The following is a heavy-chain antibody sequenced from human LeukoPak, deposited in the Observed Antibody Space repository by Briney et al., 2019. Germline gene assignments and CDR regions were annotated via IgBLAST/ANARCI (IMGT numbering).Heavy chain of an antibody. CDR3: AELGITMIGGV. CDR1: GFIFSSYE. J-gene: IGHJ6*04. CDR2: ISSSGSTI. D-gene: IGHD3-10*02. V-gene: IGHV3-48*03. Sequence: GGSLRLSCAASGFIFSSYEMNWVRQAPGKGLEWVSYISSSGSTIYYADSVKGRFTISRDNAKNSLYLQMNSLRAEDTAVYYCAELGITMIGGVWGKGTTVTVSS.